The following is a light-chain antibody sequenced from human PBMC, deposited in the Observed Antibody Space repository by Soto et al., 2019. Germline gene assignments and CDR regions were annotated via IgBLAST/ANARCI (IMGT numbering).Light chain of an antibody. V-gene: IGKV3-20*01. CDR2: GAS. CDR3: QQYGSSPGT. CDR1: QSVSXSY. J-gene: IGKJ3*01. Sequence: EIVLTQSPXTLSLSPGXRVTXSCXASQSVSXSYLAWYQQKPGQAPRLLIYGASSRATGIPDRFSGSGSGTDVTLTISRLEPEDFAVYYCQQYGSSPGTFGPGTKVDIK.